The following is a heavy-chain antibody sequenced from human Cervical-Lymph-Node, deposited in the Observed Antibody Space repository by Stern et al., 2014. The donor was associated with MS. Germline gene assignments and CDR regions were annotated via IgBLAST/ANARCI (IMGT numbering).Heavy chain of an antibody. J-gene: IGHJ4*02. V-gene: IGHV3-7*01. CDR3: ARDVVNIDFWSGYGY. Sequence: EVQLEESGGGLVQPGGSQRLSCVASGFTFSSYWMSWVRQAPGKGLEWVANIKQDGSEKYYVDSLKGRFTISRDNAKNSLYLQMNSLRAEDTAVYYCARDVVNIDFWSGYGYWGQGTLVTVSS. CDR1: GFTFSSYW. CDR2: IKQDGSEK. D-gene: IGHD3-3*01.